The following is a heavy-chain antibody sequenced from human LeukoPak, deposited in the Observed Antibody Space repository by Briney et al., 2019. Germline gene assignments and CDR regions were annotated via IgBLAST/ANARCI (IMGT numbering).Heavy chain of an antibody. V-gene: IGHV4-39*07. Sequence: SETLSLTCAVSGGSISGSSYYWGWIRQPPGKKLEWIGSIYYSGSTYYNPSLKSRVTISVDTSKNQFSLKLSSVTAADTAVYYCAGDRKAPSTSRPISDYWGQGTLVTVSS. CDR1: GGSISGSSYY. D-gene: IGHD6-6*01. CDR3: AGDRKAPSTSRPISDY. J-gene: IGHJ4*02. CDR2: IYYSGST.